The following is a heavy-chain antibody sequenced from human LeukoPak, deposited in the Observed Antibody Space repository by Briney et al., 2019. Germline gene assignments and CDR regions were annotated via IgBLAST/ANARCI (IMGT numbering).Heavy chain of an antibody. CDR2: ISSSSSYI. V-gene: IGHV3-21*01. J-gene: IGHJ4*02. CDR3: ARGPDSSGYYYVPDC. D-gene: IGHD3-22*01. Sequence: PGGSLRLSCAASGFTFSSYSMNWVRQAPGKGLEWVSSISSSSSYIYYADSVKGRFTISRDNAKNSLYLQMNSLRAEDTAVYYCARGPDSSGYYYVPDCWGQGTLVTVSS. CDR1: GFTFSSYS.